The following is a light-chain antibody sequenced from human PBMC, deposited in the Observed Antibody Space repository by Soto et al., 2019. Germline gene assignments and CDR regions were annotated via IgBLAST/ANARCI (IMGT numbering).Light chain of an antibody. CDR2: YDS. J-gene: IGLJ3*02. V-gene: IGLV3-21*01. Sequence: SYELTQPPSVSVAPGKTASVAGGGSNIGSKSGHWYQKKSGQAPVLVMYYDSDRPSGIPERFSGSNSGNKATLTISRVEAGDEADYYCQVWDISSGHVVFGGGTKLTVL. CDR3: QVWDISSGHVV. CDR1: NIGSKS.